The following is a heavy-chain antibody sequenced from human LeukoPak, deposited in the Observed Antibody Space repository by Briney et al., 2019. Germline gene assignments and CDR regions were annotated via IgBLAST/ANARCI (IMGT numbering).Heavy chain of an antibody. CDR3: ARSRPVLRYFDWLLSAYFDY. CDR1: GYTLTSYG. J-gene: IGHJ4*02. CDR2: ISAYNGST. D-gene: IGHD3-9*01. Sequence: ASVKVSCKASGYTLTSYGISWVRQAPGQGLEWMGWISAYNGSTNYAQKLQGRVTMTTDTSTSTAYMELRSLRSDDTAVYYCARSRPVLRYFDWLLSAYFDYWGQGTLVTVSS. V-gene: IGHV1-18*01.